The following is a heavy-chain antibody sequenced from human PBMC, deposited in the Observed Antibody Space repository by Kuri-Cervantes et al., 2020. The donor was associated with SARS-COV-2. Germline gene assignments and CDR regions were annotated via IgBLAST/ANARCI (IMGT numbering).Heavy chain of an antibody. V-gene: IGHV4-39*01. J-gene: IGHJ4*02. D-gene: IGHD2-2*01. CDR3: ARQGGIVVVPAAL. CDR1: GGSISSSSYY. Sequence: ESLKISCTVSGGSISSSSYYWGWIRQPPGKGLEWIGSIYHSGSTYYNPSLKSRVTISVDTSKNQLSLKLSSVTAADTAVYYCARQGGIVVVPAALWGQGTLVTVSS. CDR2: IYHSGST.